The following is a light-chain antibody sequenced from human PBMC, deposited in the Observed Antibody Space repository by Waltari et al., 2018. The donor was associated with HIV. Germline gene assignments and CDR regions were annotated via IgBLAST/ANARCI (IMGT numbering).Light chain of an antibody. CDR3: FSYAGSSTLV. CDR2: EVT. J-gene: IGLJ2*01. Sequence: QSALTQPAAVSGSPGQSLTIPCTGTSRDVGSYNLVTWYQPHPGKAPKLMIYEVTKRPSVVSNRFSGSKSGNTASLTISGLQAEDEADYFCFSYAGSSTLVFGGGTKLTVL. CDR1: SRDVGSYNL. V-gene: IGLV2-23*02.